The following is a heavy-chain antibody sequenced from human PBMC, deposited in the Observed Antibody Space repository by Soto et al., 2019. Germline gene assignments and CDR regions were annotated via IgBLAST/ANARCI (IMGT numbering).Heavy chain of an antibody. J-gene: IGHJ4*02. CDR2: IIPIFGTA. Sequence: GASVKVSCKASGGTFSSYAISWVLQAPGQGLEWMGGIIPIFGTANYAQKFQGRVTITADESTSTAYMELSSLRSEDTAVYYCARDYVPYSSGPPGGLGYWGQGTLVTVSS. V-gene: IGHV1-69*13. CDR1: GGTFSSYA. D-gene: IGHD6-19*01. CDR3: ARDYVPYSSGPPGGLGY.